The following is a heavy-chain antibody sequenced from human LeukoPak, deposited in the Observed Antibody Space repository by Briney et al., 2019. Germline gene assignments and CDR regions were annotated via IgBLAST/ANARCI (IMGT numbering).Heavy chain of an antibody. D-gene: IGHD2-15*01. J-gene: IGHJ4*02. V-gene: IGHV3-30*04. CDR3: ARDRKSGGGTALED. Sequence: GRSLRLSCVASGFSFIRSAMHWARQAPGKGLEWVTILSNDGSYTYYADSVKGRFTVSRDSSKNTLFLEMDSLRPEDTATYFCARDRKSGGGTALEDWGQGTVVTVSS. CDR1: GFSFIRSA. CDR2: LSNDGSYT.